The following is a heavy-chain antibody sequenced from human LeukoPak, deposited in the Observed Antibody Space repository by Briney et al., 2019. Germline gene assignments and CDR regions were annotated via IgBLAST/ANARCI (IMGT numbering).Heavy chain of an antibody. Sequence: GGSLILSCAASGFTFSSYAMSWVRQAPGKGLEWVSAISAGGGSTYYADSVKGRFTISRDNSKNTLYLQMNSLRLEDTAVYYCARDYNRAFDSWGQGVLVTVSS. CDR1: GFTFSSYA. CDR3: ARDYNRAFDS. J-gene: IGHJ4*02. V-gene: IGHV3-23*01. CDR2: ISAGGGST. D-gene: IGHD1-14*01.